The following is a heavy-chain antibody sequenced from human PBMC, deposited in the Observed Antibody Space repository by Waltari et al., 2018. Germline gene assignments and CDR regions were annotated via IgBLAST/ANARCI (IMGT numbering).Heavy chain of an antibody. Sequence: QVQLVPSGHKVKKAGASVTVYCQDSGGIVSRCGFGGARQAPGQGLEWMGWISAYNGDTRYALKVQGRVTMTTDTSTNTAYMELRSLRSDDTAVYYCARSLFGVINQYYYGVDVWGQGTAVTVSS. CDR3: ARSLFGVINQYYYGVDV. CDR1: GGIVSRCG. CDR2: ISAYNGDT. J-gene: IGHJ6*02. V-gene: IGHV1-18*01. D-gene: IGHD3-3*01.